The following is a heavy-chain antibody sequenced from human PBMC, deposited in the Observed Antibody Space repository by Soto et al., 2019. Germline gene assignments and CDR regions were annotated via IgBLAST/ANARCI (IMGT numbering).Heavy chain of an antibody. CDR2: SSNRDRST. CDR1: GFIFSDYY. V-gene: IGHV3-11*01. D-gene: IGHD3-3*01. J-gene: IGHJ6*02. CDR3: ARAWEIAKVGVISMSKGRDV. Sequence: QVQLVESGGDLVKPGGSLRLSCAASGFIFSDYYMTWIRQAPGQGLEWLSCSSNRDRSTYYADSVKDRFVVSKDNATIFVELQMISLRAEATDVYFCARAWEIAKVGVISMSKGRDVWGQGTTFTVSS.